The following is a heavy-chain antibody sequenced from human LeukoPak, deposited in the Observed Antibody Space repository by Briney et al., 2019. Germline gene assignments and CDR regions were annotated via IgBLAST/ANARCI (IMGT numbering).Heavy chain of an antibody. V-gene: IGHV3-21*01. J-gene: IGHJ4*02. CDR1: GFTFSSYS. CDR3: ARDHSPLPAAMNY. Sequence: GGSLRLSCAASGFTFSSYSMNWVRQAPGKGLEWVSSISSSSSYIYYADSVKGRVTISRDNAKNSLYLQMNSLRAEDTAVYYCARDHSPLPAAMNYWGQGTLVTVSS. CDR2: ISSSSSYI. D-gene: IGHD2-2*01.